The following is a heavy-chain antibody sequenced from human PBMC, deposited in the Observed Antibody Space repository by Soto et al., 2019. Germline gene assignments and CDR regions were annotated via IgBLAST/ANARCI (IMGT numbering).Heavy chain of an antibody. CDR1: GGSISVYY. CDR2: IYDSGSP. Sequence: SETLSLTCTISGGSISVYYWSWIRQPPGQALEWIGYIYDSGSPYYNPSLRSRVIISADTSKNQISLKLTSATAAETAVYYGARGVGSSPPRYWGRGTLVTAPQ. CDR3: ARGVGSSPPRY. V-gene: IGHV4-59*01. J-gene: IGHJ4*02. D-gene: IGHD1-26*01.